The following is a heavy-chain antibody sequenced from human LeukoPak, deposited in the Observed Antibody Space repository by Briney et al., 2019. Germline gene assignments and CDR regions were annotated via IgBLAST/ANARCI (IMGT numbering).Heavy chain of an antibody. V-gene: IGHV3-21*01. Sequence: GGSLRLSCAASGFTFSSYSMNWFRQAPGKGLEWVSSISSSSYIYYADSVKGRFTISRDNAKNSLYLQMNSLRAEDTAVYYCATHLGGYCSSTSCYVVWGQGTLVTVSS. CDR2: ISSSSYI. D-gene: IGHD2-2*01. CDR1: GFTFSSYS. CDR3: ATHLGGYCSSTSCYVV. J-gene: IGHJ4*02.